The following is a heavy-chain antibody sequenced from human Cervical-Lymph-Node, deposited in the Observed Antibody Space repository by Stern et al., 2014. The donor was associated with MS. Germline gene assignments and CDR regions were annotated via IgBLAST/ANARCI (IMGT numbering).Heavy chain of an antibody. CDR1: GFPFSGHG. V-gene: IGHV3-33*05. D-gene: IGHD3-22*01. J-gene: IGHJ3*01. CDR3: ARDGPNYDHNGRGDAFDV. CDR2: ITSDGTNK. Sequence: QLVQSGAGVEQPGASLRLSCAASGFPFSGHGLHWVRQAPGQGLEWIALITSDGTNKWDAESVKGRFTISRDSSRNTMFLQMNTWRLEDAAVDYCARDGPNYDHNGRGDAFDVWGQGAMVTVSP.